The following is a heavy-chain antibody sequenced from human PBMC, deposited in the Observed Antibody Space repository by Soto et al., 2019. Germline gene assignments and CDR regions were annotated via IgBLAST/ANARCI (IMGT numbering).Heavy chain of an antibody. D-gene: IGHD1-1*01. CDR2: IMPVFRRP. J-gene: IGHJ6*02. Sequence: QVKLVQSGAEVKKPGSSVKVSCKASGGTFRTSAISWVRQAPGQGLEWVGGIMPVFRRPKYAQNFQDRDTITADESTSTPYMELNSLRSDDTAVYYCARDKDRLQLGGNYYFILDVWGQGAAVTVSS. CDR1: GGTFRTSA. V-gene: IGHV1-69*12. CDR3: ARDKDRLQLGGNYYFILDV.